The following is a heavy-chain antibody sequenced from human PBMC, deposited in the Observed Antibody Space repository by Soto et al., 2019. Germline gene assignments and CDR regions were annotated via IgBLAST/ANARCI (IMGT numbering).Heavy chain of an antibody. V-gene: IGHV4-61*01. J-gene: IGHJ4*02. CDR2: MYYGGST. D-gene: IGHD5-12*01. CDR1: GGSVGSGNYY. Sequence: PSETLSLTCTVSGGSVGSGNYYCSWIRQPPGKGLEWIGYMYYGGSTNYNPSLKSRATISVDTSKNQFSLKLSSVTAADTAVYYCASLTKYSGYDSTSYYWGQGTLVTVSS. CDR3: ASLTKYSGYDSTSYY.